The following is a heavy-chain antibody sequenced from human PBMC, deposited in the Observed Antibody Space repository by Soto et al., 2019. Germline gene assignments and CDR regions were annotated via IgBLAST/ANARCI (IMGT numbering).Heavy chain of an antibody. CDR2: IDPSDYYT. J-gene: IGHJ4*02. D-gene: IGHD6-13*01. CDR1: GYSFTSYW. CDR3: ARLQAAAGDNDLTFDY. Sequence: EVQLVQSGAELQKPGESLRISFKGSGYSFTSYWISWMRQMPGKGLEWKGRIDPSDYYTNYSPSFQGHVTISADKSISTAYLQWSSLKASDTAMYYCARLQAAAGDNDLTFDYWGQGTLVTVSS. V-gene: IGHV5-10-1*01.